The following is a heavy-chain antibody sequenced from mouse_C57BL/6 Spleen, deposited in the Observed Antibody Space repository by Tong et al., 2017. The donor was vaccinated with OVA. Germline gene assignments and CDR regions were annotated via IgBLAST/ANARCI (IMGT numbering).Heavy chain of an antibody. D-gene: IGHD3-2*02. CDR3: TGTAQATSRLDY. CDR1: GYTFTDYE. CDR2: IDPETGGT. J-gene: IGHJ2*01. Sequence: VQLQESGAELVRPGASVTLSCKASGYTFTDYEMHWVKQTPVHGLEWIGAIDPETGGTAYNQKFKGKAILTADKSSSTAYMELRSLTSEDSAVYYCTGTAQATSRLDYWGQGTTLTVSS. V-gene: IGHV1-15*01.